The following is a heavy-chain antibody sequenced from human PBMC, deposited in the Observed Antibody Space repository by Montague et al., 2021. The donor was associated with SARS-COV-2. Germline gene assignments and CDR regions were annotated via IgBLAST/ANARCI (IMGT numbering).Heavy chain of an antibody. CDR2: INSDVSST. CDR1: GFTFSSYW. J-gene: IGHJ4*02. V-gene: IGHV3-74*01. CDR3: ARDTVRDYGDSGDY. D-gene: IGHD4-17*01. Sequence: SLRLSCAAYGFTFSSYWMHWVRQAPVKGLVWVSRINSDVSSTSYXDSXHGRFTISRDNAKNTLYLQMNSLRAEDTAVYYCARDTVRDYGDSGDYWGQGALVTVSS.